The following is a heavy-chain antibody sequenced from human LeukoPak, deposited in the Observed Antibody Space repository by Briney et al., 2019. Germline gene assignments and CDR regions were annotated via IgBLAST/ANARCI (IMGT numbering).Heavy chain of an antibody. V-gene: IGHV3-15*01. D-gene: IGHD2-21*02. CDR1: GFTFSNAW. Sequence: GGSLRLSCAASGFTFSNAWMSWVRQAPGKGLEWVGRIKSKTDGRTTDYAAPVKGRFTISRDDSKNTLYLQMNSLKTEDTAVYYCTTETVRPAVDYWGQGTLVTVSS. J-gene: IGHJ4*02. CDR2: IKSKTDGRTT. CDR3: TTETVRPAVDY.